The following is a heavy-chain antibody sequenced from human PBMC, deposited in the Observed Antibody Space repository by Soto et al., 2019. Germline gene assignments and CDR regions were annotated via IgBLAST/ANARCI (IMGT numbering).Heavy chain of an antibody. J-gene: IGHJ2*01. V-gene: IGHV1-69*01. CDR1: GGTFSSYA. Sequence: QVQLVQSGAEVKKPGSSVKVSCKASGGTFSSYAISWVRQAPGQGLEWMGGIIPIFGTANYAQKFQGRVTITADESTSTAYMELSSLRAEDTAVYYGARGPLAIFGVVTSDWYFDLWGRGTLVTVSS. D-gene: IGHD3-3*01. CDR2: IIPIFGTA. CDR3: ARGPLAIFGVVTSDWYFDL.